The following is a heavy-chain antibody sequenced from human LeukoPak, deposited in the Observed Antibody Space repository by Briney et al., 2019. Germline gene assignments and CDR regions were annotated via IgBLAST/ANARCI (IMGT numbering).Heavy chain of an antibody. CDR3: ARGTKLVGDAFDI. Sequence: SETLSLTCTVSGGSISSYYWSWIRQPPGKGLEWIGYIYCSGSTNYNPSLKSRVTISVDTSKNQFSLKLSSVTAADTAVYYCARGTKLVGDAFDIWGQGTMVTVSS. CDR2: IYCSGST. CDR1: GGSISSYY. J-gene: IGHJ3*02. V-gene: IGHV4-59*01. D-gene: IGHD2-8*01.